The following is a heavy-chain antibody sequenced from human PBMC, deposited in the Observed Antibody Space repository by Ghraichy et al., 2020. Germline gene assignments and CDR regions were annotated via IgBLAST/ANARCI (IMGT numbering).Heavy chain of an antibody. V-gene: IGHV4-59*01. CDR2: IYYSGST. J-gene: IGHJ3*02. Sequence: SETLSLTCTVSGGSISSYYWSWIRQPPGKGLEWIGYIYYSGSTNYNPSLKSRVTISVDTSKNQFSLKLSSVTAADTAVYYCARDTLDAFDIWGQGTMVTVSS. CDR1: GGSISSYY. CDR3: ARDTLDAFDI.